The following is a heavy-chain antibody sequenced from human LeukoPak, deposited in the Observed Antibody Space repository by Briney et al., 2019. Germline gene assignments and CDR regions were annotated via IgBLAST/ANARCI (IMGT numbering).Heavy chain of an antibody. CDR2: IYYSGST. Sequence: SETLSLTCTASGGSISSYYWSWIRQPPGKGLEWIGYIYYSGSTNYNPSLKSRVTISVDTSKNQFSLKLSSVTAADTAVYYCASNYYGSGSLDYRGQGNLVTVSS. V-gene: IGHV4-59*08. CDR3: ASNYYGSGSLDY. D-gene: IGHD3-10*01. CDR1: GGSISSYY. J-gene: IGHJ4*02.